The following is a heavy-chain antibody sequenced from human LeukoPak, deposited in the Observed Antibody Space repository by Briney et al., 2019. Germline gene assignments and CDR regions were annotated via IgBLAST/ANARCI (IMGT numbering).Heavy chain of an antibody. Sequence: SQTLSLTCAISGDIVSSNSAAWIWIRQSPSRGLEWLGRTYYRSKWYTEYAVSVKSRITINPDTSKNQFSLRLSSVNPEDTAVYYCARLGSGSNYWGQGTLVTVSS. CDR1: GDIVSSNSAA. J-gene: IGHJ4*02. CDR2: TYYRSKWYT. V-gene: IGHV6-1*01. D-gene: IGHD3-10*01. CDR3: ARLGSGSNY.